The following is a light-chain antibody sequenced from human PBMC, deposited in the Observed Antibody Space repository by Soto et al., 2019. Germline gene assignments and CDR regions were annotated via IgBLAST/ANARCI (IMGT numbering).Light chain of an antibody. J-gene: IGKJ1*01. CDR1: HGISNY. V-gene: IGKV1-6*01. Sequence: IQVTQNPSSLASSVGDRVTITCRASHGISNYLAWYQQKPGKVPKLLIYAASTLQSGVPSRFSGSGSGRDFTLTISSLQPEDFATYYCLLDYAYFWAFGQGTKVDI. CDR2: AAS. CDR3: LLDYAYFWA.